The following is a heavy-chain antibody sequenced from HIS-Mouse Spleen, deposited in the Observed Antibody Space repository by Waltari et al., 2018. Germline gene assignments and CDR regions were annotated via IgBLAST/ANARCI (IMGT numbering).Heavy chain of an antibody. CDR1: GGSISSSSYY. J-gene: IGHJ2*01. Sequence: QLQLQESGPGLVKPSETLSLTCTVSGGSISSSSYYWGWIRQPPGKGVEWIGSIDYSGSTYYNPSLKSLVTISVDTSKNQFSLKLSSVTAADTAVYYCAREIPYSSSWYDWYFDLWGRGTLVTVSS. D-gene: IGHD6-13*01. CDR2: IDYSGST. CDR3: AREIPYSSSWYDWYFDL. V-gene: IGHV4-39*07.